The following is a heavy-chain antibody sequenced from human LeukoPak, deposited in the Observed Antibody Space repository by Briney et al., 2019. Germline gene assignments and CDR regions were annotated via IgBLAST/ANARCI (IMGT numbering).Heavy chain of an antibody. J-gene: IGHJ4*02. CDR2: IYSGGST. CDR1: GLTFRNAW. D-gene: IGHD3-22*01. V-gene: IGHV3-66*01. Sequence: GGSLRLSCAASGLTFRNAWMSWVRQAPGKGLEWVSVIYSGGSTYYADSVRGRFTISRDNSKNTLYLQMNSLRAEDTAVYYCARDVYDSSGYWGQGTLVTVSS. CDR3: ARDVYDSSGY.